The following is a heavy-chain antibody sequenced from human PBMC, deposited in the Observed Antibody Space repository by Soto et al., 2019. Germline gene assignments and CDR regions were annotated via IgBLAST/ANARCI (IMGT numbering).Heavy chain of an antibody. Sequence: EVQLLESGGGLVRPGGSVRLSCAACGFTFSSCAMSWVRQAPGKGLEWVSGVSGRGGSTEYADSVKGRFTVSRDNSKNTLYLQMHSLRAEDTAVYYCAKDVTLSFNMIRGDFDYWGQGTVVTVSS. J-gene: IGHJ4*02. CDR1: GFTFSSCA. CDR2: VSGRGGST. V-gene: IGHV3-23*01. CDR3: AKDVTLSFNMIRGDFDY. D-gene: IGHD3-10*01.